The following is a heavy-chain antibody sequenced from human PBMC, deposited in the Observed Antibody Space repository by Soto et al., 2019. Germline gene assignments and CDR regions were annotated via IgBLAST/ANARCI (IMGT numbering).Heavy chain of an antibody. CDR2: INAGNDNI. D-gene: IGHD3-3*01. J-gene: IGHJ5*02. Sequence: SSVKVSCKASGYTFSSDPCGWLRQAPGQRLEWMGGINAGNDNIKYSQKFQGRVTITRDTSASTAYMELSSLRSEYTAVYYCARGFPLGFDPWGQGTLVTVSS. CDR3: ARGFPLGFDP. CDR1: GYTFSSDP. V-gene: IGHV1-3*01.